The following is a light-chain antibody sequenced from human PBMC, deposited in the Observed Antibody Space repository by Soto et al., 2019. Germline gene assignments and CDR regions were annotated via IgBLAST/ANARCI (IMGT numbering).Light chain of an antibody. CDR2: DAS. V-gene: IGKV3-11*01. Sequence: EVVLTQSPATLCLSPGERATLSCRASQSVGNYLAWYQQKPGQAPRLLIYDASNRATGIPARFSGSGSGTDFTLTISNLEPEDFAVYYCQHRRTFGPGTKVDIK. CDR3: QHRRT. CDR1: QSVGNY. J-gene: IGKJ3*01.